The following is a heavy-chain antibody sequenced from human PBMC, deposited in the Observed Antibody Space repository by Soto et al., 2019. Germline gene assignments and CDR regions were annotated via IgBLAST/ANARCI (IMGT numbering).Heavy chain of an antibody. CDR1: GFTFSDYY. J-gene: IGHJ4*02. Sequence: PGGSLRLSCAASGFTFSDYYMSWIRQAPGKGLEWVSYISSSSSYTNYADSVKGRFTISRDNAKNSLYLQMNSLRAADTAVYYCARDAYCSSTSCYNFVDYWGQGTLVTVSS. V-gene: IGHV3-11*06. D-gene: IGHD2-2*02. CDR3: ARDAYCSSTSCYNFVDY. CDR2: ISSSSSYT.